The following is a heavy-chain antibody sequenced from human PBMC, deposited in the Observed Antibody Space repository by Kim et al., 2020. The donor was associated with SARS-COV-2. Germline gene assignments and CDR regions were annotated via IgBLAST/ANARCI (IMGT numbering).Heavy chain of an antibody. CDR3: ARDQSLNVQDYDSLTDGFDY. V-gene: IGHV3-21*01. Sequence: GGSLRLSCAASGFTFSSYSMNWVRQAPGKGLEWVSSISSSSSYIYYADSVKGRFTISRDNAKNSLYLQMNSLRAEDTAVYYCARDQSLNVQDYDSLTDGFDYCGQRTLGTVSS. J-gene: IGHJ4*02. CDR1: GFTFSSYS. CDR2: ISSSSSYI. D-gene: IGHD3-9*01.